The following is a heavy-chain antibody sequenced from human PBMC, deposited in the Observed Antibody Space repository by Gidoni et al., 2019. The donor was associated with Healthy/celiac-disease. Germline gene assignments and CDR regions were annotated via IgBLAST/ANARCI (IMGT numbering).Heavy chain of an antibody. CDR3: ARDRDDYSDYPSANWFDP. CDR2: IIPIFGTA. J-gene: IGHJ5*02. CDR1: GGTFSSYA. Sequence: QVQLVQSGAEVKKPGSSVKVSCKASGGTFSSYAISWVRQAPGQGLEWMGGIIPIFGTANYAQKFQGRVTITADKSTSTAYMELSSLRSEDTAVYYCARDRDDYSDYPSANWFDPWGQGTLVTVSS. D-gene: IGHD4-17*01. V-gene: IGHV1-69*06.